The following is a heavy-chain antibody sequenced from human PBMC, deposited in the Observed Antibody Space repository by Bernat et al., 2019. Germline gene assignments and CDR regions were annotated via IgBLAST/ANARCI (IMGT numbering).Heavy chain of an antibody. V-gene: IGHV3-33*01. J-gene: IGHJ5*02. Sequence: QVQLVESGGGVVQPGRSLRLSCAASGFTFSSYGMHWVRQAPGKGLEWVAVIWYDGSNKYYADSVKGRFTISRDNSKNTLYLQMNSLRAEDTAVYYCARGAYGDYVGWFDHWGQGTLVTVSS. CDR3: ARGAYGDYVGWFDH. CDR1: GFTFSSYG. D-gene: IGHD4-17*01. CDR2: IWYDGSNK.